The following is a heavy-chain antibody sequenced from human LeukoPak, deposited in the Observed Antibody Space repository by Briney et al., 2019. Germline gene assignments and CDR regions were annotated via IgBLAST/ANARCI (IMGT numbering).Heavy chain of an antibody. CDR3: ARAGLAYYYYGMDV. D-gene: IGHD3-16*01. CDR1: GYTFTGYY. Sequence: GASVKVSCKASGYTFTGYYMHWVRQAPGQGLEWMGWINPNSGGTNYAQKFQGRVTMTRNTSISTAYMELSSLRSEDTAVYYCARAGLAYYYYGMDVWGQGTTVTVSS. J-gene: IGHJ6*02. V-gene: IGHV1-2*02. CDR2: INPNSGGT.